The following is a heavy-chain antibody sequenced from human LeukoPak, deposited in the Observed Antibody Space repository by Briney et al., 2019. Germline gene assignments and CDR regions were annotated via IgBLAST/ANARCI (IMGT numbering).Heavy chain of an antibody. CDR3: AKAYCSGGSCYWVYFDY. V-gene: IGHV3-30*18. D-gene: IGHD2-15*01. J-gene: IGHJ4*02. CDR2: ISYDGSNK. Sequence: GRSLRLSCAASGFTFSSYGMHWVRQAPGKGLEWAAVISYDGSNKYYADSVKGRFTISRDNSKNTLYLQMNSLRAEDTAVYYCAKAYCSGGSCYWVYFDYWGQGTLVTVSS. CDR1: GFTFSSYG.